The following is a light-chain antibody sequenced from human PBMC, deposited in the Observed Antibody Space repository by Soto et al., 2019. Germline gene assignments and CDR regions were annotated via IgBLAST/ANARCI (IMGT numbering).Light chain of an antibody. CDR2: DAS. CDR1: QSVSSY. Sequence: VLTQSPGTLALSLGERATLSCRASQSVSSYLAWYQQKPGQAPRLLSYDASNRATDIPARFSGSGSGTEFTLTISSLEPEDFGVYYCQQRSNWPLTFGGGTKVDIK. CDR3: QQRSNWPLT. J-gene: IGKJ4*01. V-gene: IGKV3-11*01.